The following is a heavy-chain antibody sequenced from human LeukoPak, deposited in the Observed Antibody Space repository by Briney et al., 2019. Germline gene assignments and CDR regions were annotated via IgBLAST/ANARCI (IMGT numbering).Heavy chain of an antibody. CDR2: INHSGST. D-gene: IGHD3-3*01. CDR1: GGSFSGYY. J-gene: IGHJ4*02. CDR3: ARGLRFLEWLL. Sequence: SETLSLTCAVYGGSFSGYYWSWIRQPPGKGLEWIGEINHSGSTNYNPSLKSRVTISVDTSKNQFSLKLSSVTAADTAVYYCARGLRFLEWLLWGQGTLVTVSS. V-gene: IGHV4-34*01.